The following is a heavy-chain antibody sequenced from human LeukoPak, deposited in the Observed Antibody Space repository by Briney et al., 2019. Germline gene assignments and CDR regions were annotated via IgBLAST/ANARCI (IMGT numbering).Heavy chain of an antibody. V-gene: IGHV1-2*02. CDR1: GYTFTGYY. CDR2: INPNSGGT. J-gene: IGHJ4*02. Sequence: ASVKVSCKASGYTFTGYYMHWVRQAAGQGLEWMGWINPNSGGTNYAQKFQGRVTMTRDTSISTAYMELSRLRSDDTAVYYCARVGQWLGRGGLGLDYWGQGTLVTVSS. CDR3: ARVGQWLGRGGLGLDY. D-gene: IGHD6-19*01.